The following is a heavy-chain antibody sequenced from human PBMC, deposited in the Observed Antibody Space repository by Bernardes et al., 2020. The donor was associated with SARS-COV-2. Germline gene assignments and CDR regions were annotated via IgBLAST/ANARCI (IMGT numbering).Heavy chain of an antibody. J-gene: IGHJ3*02. V-gene: IGHV3-21*01. CDR3: ARDVIGSGWLDAFDI. D-gene: IGHD6-19*01. CDR1: GFTFSSYS. CDR2: ISSSSSYI. Sequence: WGSLRLSCSASGFTFSSYSINWGRQAPGKGLEWVSSISSSSSYIYYADSVKGRFTISRDNAKNSLYLQMNSLRAEDTAVYYCARDVIGSGWLDAFDIWGQGTMVTVSS.